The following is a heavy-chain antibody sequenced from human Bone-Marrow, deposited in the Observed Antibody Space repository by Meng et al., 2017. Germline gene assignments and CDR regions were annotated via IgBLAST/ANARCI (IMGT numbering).Heavy chain of an antibody. D-gene: IGHD6-13*01. CDR3: ARGGIRSSSWFAY. CDR1: GFTFSSYG. J-gene: IGHJ4*02. V-gene: IGHV3-33*01. Sequence: GGLLRLSCVVSGFTFSSYGMHWVRQAPGKGLEWVAVIWYDGSNKYYADSVKGRFTISRDNSEDTLYLQMNSLQAEDTAVYYCARGGIRSSSWFAYWGQGTLVTVSS. CDR2: IWYDGSNK.